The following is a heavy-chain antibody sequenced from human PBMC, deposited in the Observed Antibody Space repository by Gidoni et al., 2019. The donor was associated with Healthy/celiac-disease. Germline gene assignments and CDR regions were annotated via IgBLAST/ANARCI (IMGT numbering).Heavy chain of an antibody. J-gene: IGHJ3*02. Sequence: EVQLVESGGGLVQPGRSLRLSCTASGFTFGDYAMNWFRQAPGKGLEWLGFIRSKAYGGTTEYAASVKGRFTISRDDSKSIAYLQMNSLKTEDTAVYYCTRGYCSGGSCYYAFDIWGQGTMVTVSS. D-gene: IGHD2-15*01. V-gene: IGHV3-49*03. CDR3: TRGYCSGGSCYYAFDI. CDR1: GFTFGDYA. CDR2: IRSKAYGGTT.